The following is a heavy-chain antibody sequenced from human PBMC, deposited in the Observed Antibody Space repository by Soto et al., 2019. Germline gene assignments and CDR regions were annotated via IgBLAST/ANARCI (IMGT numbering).Heavy chain of an antibody. CDR3: ARSDDSSGYYSYYFDY. V-gene: IGHV4-31*03. J-gene: IGHJ4*02. Sequence: LSLTCTVSGGSISSGGYYWSWIRQHPGKGLEWIGYIYYSGSTYYNPSLKSRVTISVDTSKNQFSLKLSSVTAADTAVYYCARSDDSSGYYSYYFDYWGQGTLVTVSS. CDR1: GGSISSGGYY. D-gene: IGHD3-22*01. CDR2: IYYSGST.